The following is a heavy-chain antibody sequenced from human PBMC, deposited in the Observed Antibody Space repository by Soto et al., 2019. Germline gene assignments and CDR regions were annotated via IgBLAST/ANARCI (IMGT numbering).Heavy chain of an antibody. Sequence: QITLKESGPTLVKPTQPLTLTCTFSGFSLSTSGVGVGWIRQPPGKALEWLALIYWNDDKRYSPSLKSRLTNTKDTPKNQVVLTMTNMDPVDTATYYCAHRPPLTTVTHYFDYWGQGTLVTVSS. CDR1: GFSLSTSGVG. CDR3: AHRPPLTTVTHYFDY. CDR2: IYWNDDK. J-gene: IGHJ4*02. V-gene: IGHV2-5*01. D-gene: IGHD4-17*01.